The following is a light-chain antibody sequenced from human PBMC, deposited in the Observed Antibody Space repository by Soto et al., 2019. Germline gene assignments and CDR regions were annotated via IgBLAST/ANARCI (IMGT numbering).Light chain of an antibody. CDR1: SSDFGSYNY. Sequence: QSALTQPASVSGSPGQSITISCTATSSDFGSYNYVSWYQQHPGKAPKLMIYEVSNRPSGVSDRFSGSKSGNTASLTISGLQAEDKADYYCSSYRYTRVFGGGTKLTVL. J-gene: IGLJ2*01. CDR3: SSYRYTRV. CDR2: EVS. V-gene: IGLV2-14*01.